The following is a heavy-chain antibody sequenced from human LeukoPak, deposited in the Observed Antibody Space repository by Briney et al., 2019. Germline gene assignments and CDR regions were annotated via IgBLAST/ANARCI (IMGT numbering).Heavy chain of an antibody. CDR1: GGSISSYY. J-gene: IGHJ5*02. Sequence: PSETLSLTCTVSGGSISSYYWSWIRQPAGKGLEWIGRIYTSGSTNYNPSLKSRVTMSVDTSKNQFSLKLSSVTAADTAVYYCARLYSSSWTPRADWFDPWGQGTLVTVSS. D-gene: IGHD6-13*01. CDR3: ARLYSSSWTPRADWFDP. CDR2: IYTSGST. V-gene: IGHV4-4*07.